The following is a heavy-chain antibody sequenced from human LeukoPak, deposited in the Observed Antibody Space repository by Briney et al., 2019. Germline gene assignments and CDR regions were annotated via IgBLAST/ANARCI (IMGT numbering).Heavy chain of an antibody. V-gene: IGHV4-39*01. Sequence: SETLSLTCTVSGGSISSSSYYWGWIRQPPGKGLEWIGSIYYSGSTYYNPSPKSRVTISVDTSKNQFSLKLSSVTAADTAVYYCARQSGSHSYYYYGMDVWGQGTTVTVSS. CDR3: ARQSGSHSYYYYGMDV. CDR1: GGSISSSSYY. J-gene: IGHJ6*02. D-gene: IGHD1-26*01. CDR2: IYYSGST.